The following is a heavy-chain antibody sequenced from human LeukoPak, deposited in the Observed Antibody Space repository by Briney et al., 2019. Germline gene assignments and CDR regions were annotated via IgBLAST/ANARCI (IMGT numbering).Heavy chain of an antibody. Sequence: SETLSLTCTVSGGSISSSSYYWGWIRQPPGKGLEWIGSIYYSGSTYYNPSLKSRVTISVDTSKNQLSLKLSSVTAADTAVYYCASVGYSYGRRADYWGQGTLVTVSS. CDR3: ASVGYSYGRRADY. CDR2: IYYSGST. D-gene: IGHD5-18*01. J-gene: IGHJ4*02. V-gene: IGHV4-39*01. CDR1: GGSISSSSYY.